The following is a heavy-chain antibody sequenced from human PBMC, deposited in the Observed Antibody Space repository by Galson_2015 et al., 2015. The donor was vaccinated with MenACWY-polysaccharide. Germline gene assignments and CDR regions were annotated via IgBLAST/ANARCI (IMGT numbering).Heavy chain of an antibody. CDR2: IYIYYGGGT. Sequence: ETLSLTCTVSGGSLSSSSYYWGWIRQPPGKGLEWIGTIYIYYGGGTYYNPSLKSRATISVDTSKNQFSLKLSSVTTADTAVYYCARPWAQFSFFDSWGPGTLV. J-gene: IGHJ4*02. CDR3: ARPWAQFSFFDS. D-gene: IGHD1-26*01. CDR1: GGSLSSSSYY. V-gene: IGHV4-39*01.